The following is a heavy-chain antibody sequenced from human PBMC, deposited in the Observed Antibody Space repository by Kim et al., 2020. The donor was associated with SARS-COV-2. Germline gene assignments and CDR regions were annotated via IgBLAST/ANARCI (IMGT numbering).Heavy chain of an antibody. V-gene: IGHV4-34*01. CDR3: ARRRGYSYGAWGLYMYYFDY. Sequence: SETLSLTCAVYGGSFSGYYWSWIRQPPGKGLEWIGEINHSGSTNYNPSLKSRVTISVDTSKNQFSLKLSSVTAADTAVYYCARRRGYSYGAWGLYMYYFDYWGQGTLVTVSS. J-gene: IGHJ4*02. D-gene: IGHD5-18*01. CDR2: INHSGST. CDR1: GGSFSGYY.